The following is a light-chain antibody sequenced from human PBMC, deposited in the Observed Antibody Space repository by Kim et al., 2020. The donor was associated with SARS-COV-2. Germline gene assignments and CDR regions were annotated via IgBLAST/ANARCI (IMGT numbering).Light chain of an antibody. CDR1: QSISNW. V-gene: IGKV1-5*03. CDR3: QHYSRFPYT. CDR2: LAS. Sequence: SASVGDRVTIPCRASQSISNWLAWYQQKPGRAPSLLSYLASTLESGVPSRFSGSSSGTEFTLTITSLQPDDFATYYCQHYSRFPYTFGQGTKLEI. J-gene: IGKJ2*01.